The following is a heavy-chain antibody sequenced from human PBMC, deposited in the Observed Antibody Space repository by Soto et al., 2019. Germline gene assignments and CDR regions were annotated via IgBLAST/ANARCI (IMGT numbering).Heavy chain of an antibody. J-gene: IGHJ5*02. Sequence: GGSLRLSXSASGFTFSEYSMHWVRQAPGKGLQYVSTISSNGDITYYADSVKGRFTISRDNSKNTLYLQMNSLRPEDTAVYYCVKVSRFYDILTGYYSTNFFDPWGQGTLVTVSS. D-gene: IGHD3-9*01. CDR3: VKVSRFYDILTGYYSTNFFDP. CDR1: GFTFSEYS. V-gene: IGHV3-64D*06. CDR2: ISSNGDIT.